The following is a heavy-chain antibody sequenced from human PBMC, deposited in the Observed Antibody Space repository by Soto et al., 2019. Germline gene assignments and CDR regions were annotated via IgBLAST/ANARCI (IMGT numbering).Heavy chain of an antibody. J-gene: IGHJ5*02. V-gene: IGHV1-69*04. CDR2: IIPILGIA. CDR1: GGTFSSYT. CDR3: AREHDYIWGSYSSPHWFDP. Sequence: ASVKLSCKASGGTFSSYTISWVRQAPEQGLEWMGRIIPILGIANYAQKFQGRVTITADKSTSTAYMELSSLRSEDTAVYYCAREHDYIWGSYSSPHWFDPWGQGTLVTVSS. D-gene: IGHD3-16*01.